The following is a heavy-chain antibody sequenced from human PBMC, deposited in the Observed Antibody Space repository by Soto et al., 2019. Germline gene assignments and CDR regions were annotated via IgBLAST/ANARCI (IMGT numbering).Heavy chain of an antibody. CDR3: ATGYCSGGSCYDRDAFDI. Sequence: ASVKVSCKASRYTFTSYDINWVRQATGQGLELMGWMNPNSGNTGYAQKFQGRVTMTRNTSISTAYMELSSLRSEDTAVYYCATGYCSGGSCYDRDAFDIWGQGTMVTVSS. D-gene: IGHD2-15*01. CDR1: RYTFTSYD. J-gene: IGHJ3*02. CDR2: MNPNSGNT. V-gene: IGHV1-8*01.